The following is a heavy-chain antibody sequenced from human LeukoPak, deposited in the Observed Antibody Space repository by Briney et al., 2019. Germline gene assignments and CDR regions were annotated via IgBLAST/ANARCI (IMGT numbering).Heavy chain of an antibody. J-gene: IGHJ6*03. CDR3: ARHYGSGSLNYYYYMDV. Sequence: SETLSLTCTVSGGSISSYYWSWIRQPPGKGLEWIGYIHYSGSTNYNPSLKSRVTISVDTSKNQFSLKLSSVTAADTAVYYCARHYGSGSLNYYYYMDVWGKGTTVTISS. D-gene: IGHD3-10*01. V-gene: IGHV4-59*08. CDR2: IHYSGST. CDR1: GGSISSYY.